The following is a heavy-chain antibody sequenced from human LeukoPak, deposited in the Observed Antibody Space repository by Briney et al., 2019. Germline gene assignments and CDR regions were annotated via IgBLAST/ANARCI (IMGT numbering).Heavy chain of an antibody. Sequence: SETLSLTCAVYGGSFSGHYWSWIRQPPGKGLEWIGEISHSGSTNYNPSLKSRVTISVDTSKNQFSLKLSSVTAADTAVYYCARRGRGSGSYYKSYYFDYWGQGTLVTVSS. CDR2: ISHSGST. CDR1: GGSFSGHY. D-gene: IGHD3-10*01. CDR3: ARRGRGSGSYYKSYYFDY. J-gene: IGHJ4*02. V-gene: IGHV4-34*01.